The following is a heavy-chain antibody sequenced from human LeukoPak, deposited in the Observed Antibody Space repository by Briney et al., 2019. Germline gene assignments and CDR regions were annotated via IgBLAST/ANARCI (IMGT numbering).Heavy chain of an antibody. Sequence: SETLSLTCTVSGGSISSGDYYWSWIRQHPGKGLEWIGSIYFSGSPYYNPSLKSRVTMSVDTSKNQFSLKVSSVTAADTAVYYCARWRTAKTAFDYWGQGTLVTVSS. CDR2: IYFSGSP. V-gene: IGHV4-39*01. CDR1: GGSISSGDYY. CDR3: ARWRTAKTAFDY. D-gene: IGHD2-21*02. J-gene: IGHJ4*02.